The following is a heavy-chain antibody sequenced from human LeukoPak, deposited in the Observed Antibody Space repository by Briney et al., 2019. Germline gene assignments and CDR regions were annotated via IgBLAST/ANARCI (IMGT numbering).Heavy chain of an antibody. CDR1: GFTFSNYA. J-gene: IGHJ4*02. V-gene: IGHV3-23*01. D-gene: IGHD3-10*01. CDR2: LTGSGGIT. CDR3: AKGRYTMVRGVSSFDY. Sequence: PGGSQRLSCTASGFTFSNYAMNWVRQTPGRGLEWVSGLTGSGGITYYADSVKGRFTITRDNSKNTVFLQMNSLRAEDTALYYCAKGRYTMVRGVSSFDYWGQGTLVTVSS.